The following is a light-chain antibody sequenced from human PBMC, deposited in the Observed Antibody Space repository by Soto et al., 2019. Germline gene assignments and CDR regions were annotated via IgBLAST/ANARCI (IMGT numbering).Light chain of an antibody. CDR2: GNN. CDR1: SSNIGAHFD. CDR3: QSYDIGLSARYV. V-gene: IGLV1-40*01. J-gene: IGLJ1*01. Sequence: QSVLTQPPSVSGAPGQRVTISCTGTSSNIGAHFDVHWYQQLPGAAPKLLIYGNNNRPSGVPDRFSGSKSGTSASLVITGLQSEDEADYYCQSYDIGLSARYVFGTGTKLIVL.